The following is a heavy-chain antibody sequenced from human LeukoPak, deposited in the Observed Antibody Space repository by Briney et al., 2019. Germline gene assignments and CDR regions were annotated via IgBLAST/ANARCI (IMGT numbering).Heavy chain of an antibody. Sequence: GGSLRLSCAASGFTFSSYWMHWVRQAPGKGLVWVSRINSDGSSTSYADSVKGRFTISRDNAKNTLYLQMNSLRAEDTAVYYCARAVGSGSFQTYYYYMDVWGKGTTVTISS. J-gene: IGHJ6*03. D-gene: IGHD3-10*01. CDR3: ARAVGSGSFQTYYYYMDV. CDR1: GFTFSSYW. V-gene: IGHV3-74*01. CDR2: INSDGSST.